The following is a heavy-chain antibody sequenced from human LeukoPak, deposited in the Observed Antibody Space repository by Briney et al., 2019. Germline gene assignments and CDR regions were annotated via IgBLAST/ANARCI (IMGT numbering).Heavy chain of an antibody. V-gene: IGHV3-30*02. Sequence: GGSLRLSCAAYGFTFSTYGMHWVRQAPGKGLEWVAFIRYDGNNKDYADSVKGRFSISRDNSKNTLYLQMNSLRAEDTAVYYCAKGGGYSYENYYFYMDVWGKGATVTVSS. J-gene: IGHJ6*03. CDR2: IRYDGNNK. D-gene: IGHD5-18*01. CDR1: GFTFSTYG. CDR3: AKGGGYSYENYYFYMDV.